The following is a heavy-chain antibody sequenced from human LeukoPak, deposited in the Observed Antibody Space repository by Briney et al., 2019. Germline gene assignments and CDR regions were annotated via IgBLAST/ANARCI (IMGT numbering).Heavy chain of an antibody. D-gene: IGHD3-22*01. J-gene: IGHJ4*02. CDR2: IYHSGST. CDR1: GGSISSSSYY. CDR3: ARVPDYYDSSGYLEDY. V-gene: IGHV4-39*07. Sequence: PSETLSLTCTVSGGSISSSSYYWGWIRQPPGKGLEWIGEIYHSGSTNYNPSLKSRVTISVDKSKNQFSLKLSSVTAADTAVYYCARVPDYYDSSGYLEDYWGQGTLVTVSS.